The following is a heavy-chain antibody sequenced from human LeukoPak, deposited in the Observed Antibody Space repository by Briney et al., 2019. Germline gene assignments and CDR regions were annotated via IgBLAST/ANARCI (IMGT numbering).Heavy chain of an antibody. J-gene: IGHJ5*02. CDR1: GYTFTGYY. CDR3: ARYIVVVVAATRGTTNWFDP. V-gene: IGHV1-2*02. Sequence: ASVKVSCKASGYTFTGYYMHWVRQAPGQGLEWMGWINPNSGGTNHAQKFQGRVTMTRDTSISTAYMELSRLRSDDTAVYYCARYIVVVVAATRGTTNWFDPWGQGTLVTVSS. D-gene: IGHD2-15*01. CDR2: INPNSGGT.